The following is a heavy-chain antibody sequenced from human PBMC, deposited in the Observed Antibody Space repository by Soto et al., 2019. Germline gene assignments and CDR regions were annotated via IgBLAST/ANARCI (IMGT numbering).Heavy chain of an antibody. D-gene: IGHD2-2*02. V-gene: IGHV3-13*01. CDR3: ARYTHGRYYYGMDV. CDR2: IGTAGDT. CDR1: GFTFSSYD. Sequence: GGSLRLSCAASGFTFSSYDMHWVRQATGKGLEWVSAIGTAGDTYYPGSVKGRFTISRENAKNSLYLQMNSLRAGDTAVYYCARYTHGRYYYGMDVWGQGTTVTVSS. J-gene: IGHJ6*02.